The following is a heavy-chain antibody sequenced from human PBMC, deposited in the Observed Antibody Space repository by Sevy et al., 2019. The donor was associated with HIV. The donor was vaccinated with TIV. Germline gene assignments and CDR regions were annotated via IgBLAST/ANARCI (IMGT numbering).Heavy chain of an antibody. V-gene: IGHV1-24*01. CDR3: ATAREYYSDNSGYLDY. D-gene: IGHD3-22*01. J-gene: IGHJ4*02. CDR1: GYTLSELS. CDR2: FDPDDGET. Sequence: ASVKVSCKVSGYTLSELSMHWVRQPPGKGLEWMGRFDPDDGETIYAQRIQGRVTMTEDTSADTAYMELSSLRSEDTAMYYCATAREYYSDNSGYLDYWGQGTPVTVSS.